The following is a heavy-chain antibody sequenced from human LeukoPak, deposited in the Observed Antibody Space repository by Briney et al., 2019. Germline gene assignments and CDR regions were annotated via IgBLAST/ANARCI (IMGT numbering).Heavy chain of an antibody. CDR3: ARAFTIFGAGGFDV. D-gene: IGHD3-3*01. Sequence: SETLSLTCTISGDSINNYNWNWIRQPAGKGLEWIGRIYVTGNTNYNPSLKSRVAMSVDTSKNHFSLRLTSVTAADTAVYYCARAFTIFGAGGFDVWGQGTFVTVSS. CDR2: IYVTGNT. CDR1: GDSINNYN. V-gene: IGHV4-4*07. J-gene: IGHJ3*01.